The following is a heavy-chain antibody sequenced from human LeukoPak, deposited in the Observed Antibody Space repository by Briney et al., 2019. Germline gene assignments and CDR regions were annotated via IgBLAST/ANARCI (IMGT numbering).Heavy chain of an antibody. V-gene: IGHV1-69*05. Sequence: ASVKVSCKASGGTFSSYAISWVRQAPGQGLEWMGRIIPIFGTANYAQKFQGRVTITTDESTSTAYMELSSLRSEDTAVYYCAYGPPYGDNFDYWGQGTLVTVSS. CDR3: AYGPPYGDNFDY. CDR2: IIPIFGTA. J-gene: IGHJ4*02. D-gene: IGHD4-17*01. CDR1: GGTFSSYA.